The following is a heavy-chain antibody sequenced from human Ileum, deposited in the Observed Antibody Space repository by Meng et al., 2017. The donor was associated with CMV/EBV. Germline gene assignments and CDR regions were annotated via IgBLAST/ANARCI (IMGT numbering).Heavy chain of an antibody. J-gene: IGHJ4*02. CDR3: ARVFGKVTAAIEN. CDR2: INHSGST. CDR1: GGSFSGYY. V-gene: IGHV4-34*01. Sequence: GSLRLSCAVCGGSFSGYYWSWIRQPPGKGLEWIGEINHSGSTNYNPSLKSRVTISVDTSKNQFSLKLSSVTAADTAVYYCARVFGKVTAAIENWGQGTQVTVSS. D-gene: IGHD2-2*02.